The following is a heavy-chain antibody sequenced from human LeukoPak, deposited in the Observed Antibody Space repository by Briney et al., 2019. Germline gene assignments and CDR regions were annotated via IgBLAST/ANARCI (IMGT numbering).Heavy chain of an antibody. CDR1: GGSISSYY. D-gene: IGHD3-16*01. Sequence: PSETLSLTCTVSGGSISSYYWSWIRQPPGKGLEWIGYIYYSGSTNYNPSLKSRVTISVDTSKNQFSLKLSSVTAADTAVYYCASPPMGEAFDIWGQGTMVTVSS. CDR2: IYYSGST. V-gene: IGHV4-59*12. J-gene: IGHJ3*02. CDR3: ASPPMGEAFDI.